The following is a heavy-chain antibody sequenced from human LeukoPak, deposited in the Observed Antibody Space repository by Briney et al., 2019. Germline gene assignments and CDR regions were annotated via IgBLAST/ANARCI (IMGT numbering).Heavy chain of an antibody. J-gene: IGHJ6*03. V-gene: IGHV3-9*01. D-gene: IGHD1-26*01. Sequence: GGSLRLSCAASGFTFDGYAMHWVRQAPGKGLEWVSGISWNSGSIGYADSVKGRFTISRDNAKNSLYLQMNSPRGEDTAVYYCAKDGDTMSGTYYYDMDVWGKGTTVTIS. CDR3: AKDGDTMSGTYYYDMDV. CDR2: ISWNSGSI. CDR1: GFTFDGYA.